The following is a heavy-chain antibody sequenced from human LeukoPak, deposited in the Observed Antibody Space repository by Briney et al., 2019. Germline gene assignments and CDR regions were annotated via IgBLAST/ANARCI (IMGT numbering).Heavy chain of an antibody. CDR1: GFTFSSYG. V-gene: IGHV3-33*01. CDR3: ARELITTTWRGNRSCFDL. CDR2: IWYDGSNK. Sequence: PGGSLRLSCAASGFTFSSYGMHWVRQAPGKGLEWVAVIWYDGSNKYYADSVKGRFTISRDNSKNTLYLQMNRLRAEDTAVYYCARELITTTWRGNRSCFDLWGRGTLVTVSS. J-gene: IGHJ2*01. D-gene: IGHD1-14*01.